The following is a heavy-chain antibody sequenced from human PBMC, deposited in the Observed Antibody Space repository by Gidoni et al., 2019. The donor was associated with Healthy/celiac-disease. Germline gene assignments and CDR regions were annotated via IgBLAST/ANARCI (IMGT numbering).Heavy chain of an antibody. CDR2: INHSGST. D-gene: IGHD3-22*01. V-gene: IGHV4-34*01. Sequence: QVQLQQWGAGLLKPSETLSLTCAVYGGSFSGYYWSWLRQPPGKGLEWIGEINHSGSTNYNPSLKSRVTISVDTSKNQFSLKLSSVTAADTAVYYCARGYYYDSSGYYYFDYWGQGTLVTVSS. J-gene: IGHJ4*02. CDR1: GGSFSGYY. CDR3: ARGYYYDSSGYYYFDY.